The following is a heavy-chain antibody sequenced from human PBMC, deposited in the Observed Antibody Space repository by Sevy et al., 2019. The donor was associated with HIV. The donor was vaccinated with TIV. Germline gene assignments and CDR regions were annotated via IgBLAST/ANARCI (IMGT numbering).Heavy chain of an antibody. CDR1: GFTFSSYG. J-gene: IGHJ4*02. CDR3: ARDLPDSYYDSSGYTFDY. Sequence: GGSLRLSCAASGFTFSSYGMHRVRQAPSKGLEWVAVIWYDRSNKYYADSVKGRFTISRDNSKNTLYLQMNSLRAEDTAVYYCARDLPDSYYDSSGYTFDYWGQGTLVTVSS. D-gene: IGHD3-22*01. CDR2: IWYDRSNK. V-gene: IGHV3-33*01.